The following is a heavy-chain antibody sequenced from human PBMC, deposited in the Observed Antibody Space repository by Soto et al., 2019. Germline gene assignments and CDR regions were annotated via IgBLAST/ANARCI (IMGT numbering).Heavy chain of an antibody. J-gene: IGHJ6*02. Sequence: ASVKVSCKISGHTLTELSIHWVRQAPGKGLEWMGGFDPEGGEAIYAQKWHGRVTVTEDTVTGTAYMELRGLKSDDTAVYYCARDHGSIDVVRGVITPFYYYYGMDVWGQGTTVTVSS. D-gene: IGHD3-10*01. CDR3: ARDHGSIDVVRGVITPFYYYYGMDV. V-gene: IGHV1-24*01. CDR1: GHTLTELS. CDR2: FDPEGGEA.